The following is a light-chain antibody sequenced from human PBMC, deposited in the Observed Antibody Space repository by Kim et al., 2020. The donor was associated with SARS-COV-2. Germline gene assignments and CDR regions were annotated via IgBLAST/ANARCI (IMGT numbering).Light chain of an antibody. CDR1: QSVSSNY. V-gene: IGKV3-20*01. CDR2: GAS. Sequence: PGDRATLSCRASQSVSSNYLAWYQQKPGQAPRLLIYGASNRATGIPDRFSGSGSGTDFTLTISRLEPEDFAVYYCQQYGSSPFTFGQGTKLEI. J-gene: IGKJ2*01. CDR3: QQYGSSPFT.